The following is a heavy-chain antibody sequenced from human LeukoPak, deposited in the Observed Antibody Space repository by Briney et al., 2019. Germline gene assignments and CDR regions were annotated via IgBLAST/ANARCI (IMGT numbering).Heavy chain of an antibody. D-gene: IGHD2-2*01. V-gene: IGHV3-23*01. Sequence: GGSLRLSCAASGLTFRNYAMSWVRQAPGKGLEWVSVICANDGNTYYADAVKGRFTISRDSSKNTLCLQMNSLRAEDTAMYYCARGLRHCDRTSCFQPFDCWGQGTLVTVSS. CDR2: ICANDGNT. J-gene: IGHJ4*02. CDR1: GLTFRNYA. CDR3: ARGLRHCDRTSCFQPFDC.